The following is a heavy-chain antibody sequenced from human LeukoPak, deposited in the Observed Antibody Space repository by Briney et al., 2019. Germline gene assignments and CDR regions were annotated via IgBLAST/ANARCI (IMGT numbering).Heavy chain of an antibody. CDR2: ISTYNGNT. D-gene: IGHD3-10*01. CDR3: ARGAYYYGSGSYTYYYYGMDV. J-gene: IGHJ6*02. CDR1: GYSFDTYG. V-gene: IGHV1-18*01. Sequence: ASVKVSCKASGYSFDTYGISWVRQAPGQGLEWMGWISTYNGNTYYAQKLQGRVTMTTDTSSNTAYVELRSLRSDDTAVYYCARGAYYYGSGSYTYYYYGMDVWGQGTTVTVSS.